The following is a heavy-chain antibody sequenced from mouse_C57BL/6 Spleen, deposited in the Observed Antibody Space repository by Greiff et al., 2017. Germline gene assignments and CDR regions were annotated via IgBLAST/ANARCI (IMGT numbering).Heavy chain of an antibody. CDR1: GYAFSSSW. Sequence: VKVVESGPELVKPGASVKISCKASGYAFSSSWMNWVKQRPGKGLEWIGRIYPGDGDTNYNGKFKGKATLTADKSSSTAYMQLSSLTSEDSAVYFCAREGLYYGNYPFAYWGQGTLVTVSA. V-gene: IGHV1-82*01. J-gene: IGHJ3*01. CDR3: AREGLYYGNYPFAY. D-gene: IGHD2-1*01. CDR2: IYPGDGDT.